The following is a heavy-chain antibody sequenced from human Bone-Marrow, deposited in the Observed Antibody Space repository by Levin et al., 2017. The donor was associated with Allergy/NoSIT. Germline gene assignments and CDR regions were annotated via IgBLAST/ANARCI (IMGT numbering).Heavy chain of an antibody. CDR1: GFTFSSYS. CDR3: ARQGDDRAFDY. J-gene: IGHJ4*02. CDR2: MSYDGTNK. D-gene: IGHD3-16*01. V-gene: IGHV3-30*03. Sequence: GGSLRLSCAASGFTFSSYSMHWVRQAPGKGLEWVAVMSYDGTNKYYVDSVKGRFTISRDNSKNTLYLQMNSLRAEDTAVYYCARQGDDRAFDYWGQGTLVTVSS.